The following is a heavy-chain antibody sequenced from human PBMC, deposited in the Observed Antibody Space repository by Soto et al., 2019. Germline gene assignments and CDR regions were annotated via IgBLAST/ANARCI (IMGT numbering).Heavy chain of an antibody. Sequence: QITLKESGPTLVKSTQTLTLTSTFSGFSLTTDGEGVGWVRQSPGEALEWLALIYWDDDERYRPSLKTRIPITKYISRNPVVLVMTNVAAVDTGTYFCAHARNLITEDAQVEHFDYWGQGT. CDR3: AHARNLITEDAQVEHFDY. V-gene: IGHV2-5*02. D-gene: IGHD1-1*01. CDR2: IYWDDDE. CDR1: GFSLTTDGEG. J-gene: IGHJ4*02.